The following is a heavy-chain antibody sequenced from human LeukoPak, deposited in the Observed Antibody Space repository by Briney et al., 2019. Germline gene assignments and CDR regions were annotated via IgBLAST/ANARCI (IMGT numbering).Heavy chain of an antibody. Sequence: ASVKVSCKASGYTFTSYGISWVRQAPGQGLEWMGWISAYNGNTNYAQKLQGRVTMTTDTSTSTAYMELRSLRSDDTAVYYCARDVGYCSSTSCLYFDYWGQGTLVTVSS. V-gene: IGHV1-18*01. D-gene: IGHD2-2*01. CDR2: ISAYNGNT. CDR3: ARDVGYCSSTSCLYFDY. CDR1: GYTFTSYG. J-gene: IGHJ4*02.